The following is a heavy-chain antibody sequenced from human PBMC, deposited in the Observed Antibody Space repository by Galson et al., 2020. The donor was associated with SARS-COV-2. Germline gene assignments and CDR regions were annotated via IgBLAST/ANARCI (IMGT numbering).Heavy chain of an antibody. V-gene: IGHV4-39*01. D-gene: IGHD6-13*01. CDR1: GGSISSSSYY. CDR2: IYYSGST. Sequence: SETLSLTCTVSGGSISSSSYYWGWIRQPPGKGLEWIGSIYYSGSTYYNPSLKSRVTISVDTSKNQFSLKLSSVTAADTAVYYCARQIAAAERDAFDIWGQGTMVTVSS. CDR3: ARQIAAAERDAFDI. J-gene: IGHJ3*02.